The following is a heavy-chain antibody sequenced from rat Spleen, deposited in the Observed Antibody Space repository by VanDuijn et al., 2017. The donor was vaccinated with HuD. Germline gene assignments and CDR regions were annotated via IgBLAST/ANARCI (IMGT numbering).Heavy chain of an antibody. CDR3: VTERLGVEG. Sequence: EVKLVESGGGLVQPGGSLKLSCAAAGFNFNDYWMGWVRQAPGKGLEWIAEITKDSRTIKYSPSLKDKFTITSDNAQNTLYLQMSNMGSEDTNTYYCVTERLGVEGWGQGVMVTVSS. V-gene: IGHV4-2*01. D-gene: IGHD1-11*01. CDR1: GFNFNDYW. CDR2: ITKDSRTI. J-gene: IGHJ2*01.